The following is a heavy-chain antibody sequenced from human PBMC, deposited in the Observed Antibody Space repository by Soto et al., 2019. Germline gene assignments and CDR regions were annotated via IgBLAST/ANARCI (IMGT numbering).Heavy chain of an antibody. V-gene: IGHV3-23*01. CDR1: RFTFSSYA. CDR2: ISGSDGRT. J-gene: IGHJ4*02. Sequence: PELTLRLSCAASRFTFSSYAMSRVRQAPGKGLDRVPTISGSDGRTYSTDSLKGRCTISRDKSRNTTYLQMNSLRVEAMAVYSCAKGVSHYVPLGLFDLWGGGTLVTFS. CDR3: AKGVSHYVPLGLFDL. D-gene: IGHD3-10*02.